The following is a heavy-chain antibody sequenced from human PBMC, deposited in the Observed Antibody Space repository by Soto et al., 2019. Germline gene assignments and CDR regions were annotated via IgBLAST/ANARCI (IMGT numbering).Heavy chain of an antibody. Sequence: QVQLQQWGAGLLKPSETLSLTCGVYGGSFSGYYWSWFRQPPGKGLEWIGEITYSGSTTYNPSLKSRVTISVDTSKNQFSLRLSSVTAEDTAVYYCARHVSWSYYADYWGHGSLFTLSS. CDR2: ITYSGST. D-gene: IGHD1-26*01. CDR3: ARHVSWSYYADY. J-gene: IGHJ4*01. V-gene: IGHV4-34*01. CDR1: GGSFSGYY.